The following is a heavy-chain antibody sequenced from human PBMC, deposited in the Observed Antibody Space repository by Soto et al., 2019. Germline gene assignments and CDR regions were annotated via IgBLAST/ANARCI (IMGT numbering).Heavy chain of an antibody. CDR2: IYYSGST. CDR3: ARGLFRVAYQYYFDY. D-gene: IGHD3-3*01. CDR1: GGSISSYY. J-gene: IGHJ4*02. Sequence: PSETLSLTCTVSGGSISSYYWSWIRQPPGKGLEWIGYIYYSGSTNYNPSLKNRVTISVDTSKNQFSLKLSSVTAADTAVYYCARGLFRVAYQYYFDYWGQGTLVTVSS. V-gene: IGHV4-59*01.